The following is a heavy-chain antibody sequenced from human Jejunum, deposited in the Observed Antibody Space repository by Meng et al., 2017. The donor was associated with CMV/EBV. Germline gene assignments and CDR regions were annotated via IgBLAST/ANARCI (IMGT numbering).Heavy chain of an antibody. CDR1: GFTFSDYY. Sequence: GFTFSDYYISWIRQAPGKWLECLSYISGRSSSVFHADSVKGRFTISRDNAKNSLYLQMNNVKVEDTGVYYCARSTLQTFDSSGQSHWGQGTLVTVSS. V-gene: IGHV3-11*01. D-gene: IGHD3-22*01. J-gene: IGHJ1*01. CDR3: ARSTLQTFDSSGQSH. CDR2: ISGRSSSV.